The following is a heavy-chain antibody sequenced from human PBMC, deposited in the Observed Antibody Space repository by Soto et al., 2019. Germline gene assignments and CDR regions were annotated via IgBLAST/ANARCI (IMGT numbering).Heavy chain of an antibody. V-gene: IGHV5-51*01. CDR3: ASLGYCSSTSCSEGDP. J-gene: IGHJ5*02. D-gene: IGHD2-2*01. CDR2: IYPGDSDT. Sequence: GESLKISCKGSGYSFTSYWIGWVRQMPGKGLEWMGIIYPGDSDTRYSPSFQGQVTISADKSISTAYLQWSSLKASDTAMYYCASLGYCSSTSCSEGDPWGQGTLVTVSS. CDR1: GYSFTSYW.